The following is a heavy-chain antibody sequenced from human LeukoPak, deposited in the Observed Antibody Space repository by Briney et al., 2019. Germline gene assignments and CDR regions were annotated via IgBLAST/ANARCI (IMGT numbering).Heavy chain of an antibody. Sequence: SETLSLTCTVSGGSISSGSYYWSWIRQPAGKGLEWIGRIYTSGSTNYNPSLKSRVTISVDTSKNQFSLKLSSVTAADTAVYYCARGGVVSSGYYNYYYYMDVWGKGTTVTISS. CDR2: IYTSGST. D-gene: IGHD3-22*01. J-gene: IGHJ6*03. CDR1: GGSISSGSYY. V-gene: IGHV4-61*02. CDR3: ARGGVVSSGYYNYYYYMDV.